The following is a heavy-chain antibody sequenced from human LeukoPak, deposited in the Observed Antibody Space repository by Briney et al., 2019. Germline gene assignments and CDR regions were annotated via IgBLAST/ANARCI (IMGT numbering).Heavy chain of an antibody. CDR1: GFIFNKYW. Sequence: GGSLRLSCAASGFIFNKYWMAWVRQAPGKGLEWVANINEDGGDRNYVDSLKGRFTISRDNAKNSLYLQMNSLRVEDTAVYYCARDRDSNPLLDYWGQGTLVTVSS. D-gene: IGHD4-11*01. CDR2: INEDGGDR. V-gene: IGHV3-7*01. J-gene: IGHJ4*02. CDR3: ARDRDSNPLLDY.